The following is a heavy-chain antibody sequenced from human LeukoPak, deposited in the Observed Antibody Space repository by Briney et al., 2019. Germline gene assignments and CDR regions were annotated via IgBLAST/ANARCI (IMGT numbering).Heavy chain of an antibody. V-gene: IGHV4-61*01. CDR3: ARGGYYDSSGYSYTNWFDP. CDR1: GGSVSSGSYY. J-gene: IGHJ5*02. D-gene: IGHD3-22*01. CDR2: IYYSGST. Sequence: SETLSLTCTVSGGSVSSGSYYWSWIRQPPGKGLEWIGCIYYSGSTNYNPSLKSRVTISVDTSKNQFSLKLSSVTAADTAVYYCARGGYYDSSGYSYTNWFDPWGQGTLVTVSS.